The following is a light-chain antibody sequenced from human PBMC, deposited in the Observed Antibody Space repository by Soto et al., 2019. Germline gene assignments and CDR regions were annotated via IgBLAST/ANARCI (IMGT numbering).Light chain of an antibody. V-gene: IGKV1-5*01. CDR1: PSISTW. Sequence: DSQMTQSPSTLSASIGDRVTVTCRASPSISTWLAWYQQKPGKAPNLLIYDASSLESGVPSRFSGRGSGTEFTLTISSLQADDFATYYCQQYNTYPHTFGQGTRLEIK. CDR2: DAS. CDR3: QQYNTYPHT. J-gene: IGKJ5*01.